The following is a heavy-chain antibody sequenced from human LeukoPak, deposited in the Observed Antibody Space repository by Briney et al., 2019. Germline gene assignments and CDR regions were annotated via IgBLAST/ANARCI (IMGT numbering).Heavy chain of an antibody. CDR3: ARDNRYDSSGYYSGLDY. CDR2: ISSDGTNK. J-gene: IGHJ4*02. D-gene: IGHD3-22*01. Sequence: GGSLRLSCAASGFTFTTYALHWVRQAPGKGLEWVALISSDGTNKYYADSVKGRFTISRDNSKNTLYLQMNSLRAEDTAVYYCARDNRYDSSGYYSGLDYWGQGTLVTVSS. CDR1: GFTFTTYA. V-gene: IGHV3-30*04.